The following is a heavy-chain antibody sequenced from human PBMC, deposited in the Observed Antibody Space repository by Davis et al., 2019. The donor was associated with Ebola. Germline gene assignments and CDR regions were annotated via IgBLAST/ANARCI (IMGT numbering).Heavy chain of an antibody. J-gene: IGHJ4*02. CDR2: SHPNGAAT. CDR1: GYTFTDYY. Sequence: ASVKVSCKTSGYTFTDYYIHWMRQAPGQGLEWMGWSHPNGAATKYAQKFQGRVTMTRDTAFSTAYMELNSLRSADTAVYYCVREGGDIRGPDYWGQGTLVTVSS. CDR3: VREGGDIRGPDY. V-gene: IGHV1-2*02. D-gene: IGHD3-10*01.